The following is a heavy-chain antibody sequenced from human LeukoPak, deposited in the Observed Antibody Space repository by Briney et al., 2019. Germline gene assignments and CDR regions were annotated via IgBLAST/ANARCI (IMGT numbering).Heavy chain of an antibody. CDR2: VSSSGSTI. CDR1: GFTFSSYE. Sequence: GGSLRLSCAASGFTFSSYEMNWVRQAPGKGLQWVSYVSSSGSTIYYADSVKGRFTISRDNSKNTLYPQMNSLRAVDTAVYYCASQTSGYSGYSSHYWGQGTLVTVSS. J-gene: IGHJ4*02. V-gene: IGHV3-48*03. CDR3: ASQTSGYSGYSSHY. D-gene: IGHD5-12*01.